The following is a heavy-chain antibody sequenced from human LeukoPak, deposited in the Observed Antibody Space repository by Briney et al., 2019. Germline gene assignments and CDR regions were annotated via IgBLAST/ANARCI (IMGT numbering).Heavy chain of an antibody. CDR3: AKDPMDGDYPYGMDV. Sequence: GGSLRLSCAASGFTFSSYWMSWVRQAPGKGLEWVSAISGSGGSTYYADSVKGRFTISRDNSKNTLYLQMNSLRAEDTAVYYCAKDPMDGDYPYGMDVWGQGTTVTVSS. CDR2: ISGSGGST. J-gene: IGHJ6*02. CDR1: GFTFSSYW. D-gene: IGHD4-17*01. V-gene: IGHV3-23*01.